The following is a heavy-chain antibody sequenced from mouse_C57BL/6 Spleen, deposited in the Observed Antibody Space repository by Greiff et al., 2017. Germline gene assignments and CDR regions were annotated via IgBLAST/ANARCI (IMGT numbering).Heavy chain of an antibody. CDR3: ARDYYGSSFAY. V-gene: IGHV1-76*01. CDR2: IYPGSGNT. J-gene: IGHJ3*01. Sequence: QVQLKQSGAELVRPGASVKLSCKASGYTFTDYYINWVKQRPGQGLEWIARIYPGSGNTYYNEKFKGKATLTAEKSSSTAYMQLSSLTSEDSAVYFCARDYYGSSFAYWGQGTLVTVSA. D-gene: IGHD1-1*01. CDR1: GYTFTDYY.